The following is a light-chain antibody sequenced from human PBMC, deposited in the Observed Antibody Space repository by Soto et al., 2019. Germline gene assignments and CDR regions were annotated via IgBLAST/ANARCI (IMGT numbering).Light chain of an antibody. Sequence: DIQMTQSPSSLSASVGDRVTITCRASQSISSYLNWYQQKPGKVPNLLIYAASSLQSGVPPRFSGSGSGTDFTLTISSLQPEDCATYYCQQSYSTPWKFGQGTKVEIK. V-gene: IGKV1-39*01. CDR2: AAS. CDR1: QSISSY. J-gene: IGKJ1*01. CDR3: QQSYSTPWK.